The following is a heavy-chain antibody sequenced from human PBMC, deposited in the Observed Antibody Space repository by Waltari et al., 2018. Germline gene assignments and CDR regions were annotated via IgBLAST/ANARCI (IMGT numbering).Heavy chain of an antibody. D-gene: IGHD3-10*01. J-gene: IGHJ4*02. CDR2: IYWDDVR. V-gene: IGHV2-5*02. Sequence: QITFKESGPTLVKPTQTLTLTCTFSGFSLSTSGVGVGWVRPPPGKALEWLALIYWDDVRRYSPSPKSGLTITKDTSKNQVVLTMTNMDPVDTATYYCVSGSGRTFDYWGQGTLVTVSS. CDR3: VSGSGRTFDY. CDR1: GFSLSTSGVG.